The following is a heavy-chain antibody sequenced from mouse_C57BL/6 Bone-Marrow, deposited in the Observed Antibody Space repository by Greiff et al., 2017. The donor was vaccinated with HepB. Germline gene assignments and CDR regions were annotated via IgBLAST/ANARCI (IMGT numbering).Heavy chain of an antibody. CDR2: INPSNGGT. CDR1: GYTFTSYW. Sequence: QVHVKQPGTELVKPGASVKLSCKASGYTFTSYWMHWVKQRPGQGLEWIGNINPSNGGTNYNEKFKSKATLTVDKSSSTAYMQLSSLTSEDSAVYYCARGLRRDYAMDYWGQGTSVTVSS. CDR3: ARGLRRDYAMDY. V-gene: IGHV1-53*01. J-gene: IGHJ4*01. D-gene: IGHD2-4*01.